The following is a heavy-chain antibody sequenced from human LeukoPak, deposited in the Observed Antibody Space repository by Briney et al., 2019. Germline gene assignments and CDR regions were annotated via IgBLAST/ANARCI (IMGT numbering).Heavy chain of an antibody. D-gene: IGHD3-3*01. CDR1: GFTFGDYA. V-gene: IGHV3-49*03. CDR2: IRSKAYGGTT. J-gene: IGHJ6*03. CDR3: ARDAGAYYDFWSGYAAPYYMDV. Sequence: GGSLRLSCTASGFTFGDYAMSWFRQAPGKGLEWVGFIRSKAYGGTTEYAASVKGRFTISRDDSKSIAYLQMNSLKTEDTAVYYCARDAGAYYDFWSGYAAPYYMDVWGKGTTVTVSS.